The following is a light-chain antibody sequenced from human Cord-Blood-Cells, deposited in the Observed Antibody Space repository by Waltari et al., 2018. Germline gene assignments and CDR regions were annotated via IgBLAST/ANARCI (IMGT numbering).Light chain of an antibody. CDR3: CSYAGSYTWV. CDR2: DVS. Sequence: QSALTQPRSVSGSPGQSGTISCTGTSSDVGGYNYVSWYQQHPGKAPKLMIYDVSKRPSGVADRFSGAESGNTASLTISGLQAEDEADYYCCSYAGSYTWVFGGGTKLTVL. V-gene: IGLV2-11*01. J-gene: IGLJ3*02. CDR1: SSDVGGYNY.